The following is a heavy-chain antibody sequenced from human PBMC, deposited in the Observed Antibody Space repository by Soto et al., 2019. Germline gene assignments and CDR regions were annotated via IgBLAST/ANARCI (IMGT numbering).Heavy chain of an antibody. CDR1: GYTFTSYA. J-gene: IGHJ6*02. CDR2: INAGNGNT. Sequence: QVQLVQSGAEVKKPGASVKVSCKASGYTFTSYAMHWVRQAPGQRLEWMGWINAGNGNTKYSQKFQGRVTITRDTSASTAYMELSSLRSEDTAVYYCAREPLGYYYYYYGMDVWGQGTTVTVSS. CDR3: AREPLGYYYYYYGMDV. V-gene: IGHV1-3*01.